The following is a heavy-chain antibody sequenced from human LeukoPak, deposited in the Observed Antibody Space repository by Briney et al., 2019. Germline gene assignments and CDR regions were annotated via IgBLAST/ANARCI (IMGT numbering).Heavy chain of an antibody. CDR1: GYTFTGYY. J-gene: IGHJ4*02. CDR2: INPNSGGT. Sequence: ASVKVSCKASGYTFTGYYMHWVRQAPGQGLEWMGWINPNSGGTNYAQKFQGRVATTRDTSISTAYMELSRLRSDDTAVYYCARGWMVDGSYGSFDYWGQGTLVTVSS. CDR3: ARGWMVDGSYGSFDY. D-gene: IGHD1-26*01. V-gene: IGHV1-2*02.